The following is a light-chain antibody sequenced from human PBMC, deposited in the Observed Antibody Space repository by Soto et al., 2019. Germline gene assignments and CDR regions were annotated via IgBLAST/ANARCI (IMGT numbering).Light chain of an antibody. CDR3: SSYAGSNNAEV. J-gene: IGLJ1*01. CDR2: EVN. Sequence: LTXPPSASGSPGQSVTISCTGTSSDVGAFDYVSWYQQHPGKAPKLLIFEVNKRPSGVPDRFSGSKSGDTAFLTVSGLHAEDEADYYCSSYAGSNNAEVFGAGTKVTVL. V-gene: IGLV2-8*01. CDR1: SSDVGAFDY.